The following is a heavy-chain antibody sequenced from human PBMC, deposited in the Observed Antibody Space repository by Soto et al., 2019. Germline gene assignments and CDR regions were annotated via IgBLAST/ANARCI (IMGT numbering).Heavy chain of an antibody. J-gene: IGHJ5*02. V-gene: IGHV4-4*07. CDR3: ARGAGPPWFDP. CDR2: IYANGNT. CDR1: GGSISTYY. Sequence: NPSETLSLTRTVSGGSISTYYWSWIRQPAGKGLEWIGRIYANGNTDYNPSLKSRVTVSIDTSKNQFSLKLSSVTAADTAVYYCARGAGPPWFDPWGQGTLVTVSS.